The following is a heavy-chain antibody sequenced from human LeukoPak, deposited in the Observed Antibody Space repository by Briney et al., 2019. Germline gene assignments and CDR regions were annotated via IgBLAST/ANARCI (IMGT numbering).Heavy chain of an antibody. CDR3: AKAASSSWPSYYYGMDV. J-gene: IGHJ6*02. Sequence: GGSLRLSCAASGFIFSSYSMSWVRQAPGKGLEWVSVITGSGGNTYYADSVKGRFIISKDNSKNTVYLQMSSLRVDDTAVYYCAKAASSSWPSYYYGMDVWGQGTTVTVSS. CDR1: GFIFSSYS. CDR2: ITGSGGNT. V-gene: IGHV3-23*01. D-gene: IGHD6-13*01.